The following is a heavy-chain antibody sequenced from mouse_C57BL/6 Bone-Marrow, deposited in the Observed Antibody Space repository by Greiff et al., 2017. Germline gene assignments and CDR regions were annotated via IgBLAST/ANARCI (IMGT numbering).Heavy chain of an antibody. D-gene: IGHD1-1*01. CDR2: IYPRSGNT. CDR3: ARESLYGSSFAY. J-gene: IGHJ3*01. CDR1: GYTFTSYG. V-gene: IGHV1-81*01. Sequence: QVQLQQSGAELARPGASVKLSCKASGYTFTSYGISWVKQRTGQGLEWIGEIYPRSGNTYYNEKFKGKATLTVDTSSSTAYRQLSSLTSEDSAVYFCARESLYGSSFAYWGQGTLVTVSA.